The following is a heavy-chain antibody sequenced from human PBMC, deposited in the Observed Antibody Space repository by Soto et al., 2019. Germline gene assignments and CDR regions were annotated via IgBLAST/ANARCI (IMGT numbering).Heavy chain of an antibody. CDR2: IYYSGST. Sequence: QVQLQESGPGLVKPSQTLSLTCTVSGGSISSGGYYWSWIRQHPGKGLEWIGYIYYSGSTYYNPSPTRGVTITVATSTTQSSRTVGSVTAAATAVYSGSRVSYSSYPRYYYSGMDGWGYGTKVTVSS. V-gene: IGHV4-31*03. J-gene: IGHJ6*04. CDR3: SRVSYSSYPRYYYSGMDG. D-gene: IGHD6-6*01. CDR1: GGSISSGGYY.